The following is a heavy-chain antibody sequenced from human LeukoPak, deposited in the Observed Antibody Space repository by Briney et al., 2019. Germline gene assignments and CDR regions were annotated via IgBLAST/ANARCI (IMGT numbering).Heavy chain of an antibody. V-gene: IGHV3-48*03. Sequence: PGGSLRLSCAASGFTFSSYEMHWVRQAPGKGLECVSYNSSSGTTIYYADSVKGRFTISRDNAKNSLYLQMNSLRAEDTAVYYCARDYGGSSPFDYWGQGTLVTVSS. CDR1: GFTFSSYE. D-gene: IGHD4-23*01. CDR3: ARDYGGSSPFDY. CDR2: NSSSGTTI. J-gene: IGHJ4*02.